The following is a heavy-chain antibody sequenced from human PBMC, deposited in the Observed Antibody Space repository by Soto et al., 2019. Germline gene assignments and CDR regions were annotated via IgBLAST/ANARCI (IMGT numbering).Heavy chain of an antibody. Sequence: SVKVSCKASGYTFTSYAMHWVRQAPGQRLEWMGWINAGNGNTKYSQKFQGRVTITRDTSASTAYMEVSSLRSEDTAVYYCARAHNWNYGFIWFDPWGQGTLVTVSS. J-gene: IGHJ5*02. V-gene: IGHV1-3*01. CDR1: GYTFTSYA. CDR2: INAGNGNT. CDR3: ARAHNWNYGFIWFDP. D-gene: IGHD1-7*01.